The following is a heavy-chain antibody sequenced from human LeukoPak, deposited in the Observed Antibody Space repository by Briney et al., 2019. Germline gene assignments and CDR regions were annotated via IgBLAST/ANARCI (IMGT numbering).Heavy chain of an antibody. V-gene: IGHV1-69*05. Sequence: ASVKVSCKASGYTFTGYYMHWVRQAPGQGLEWMGGIIPIFGTANYAQKFQGRVTITTDESTSTAYMELSSLRSEDTAVYYCARSQWPKAFNWFDPWGQGTLVTVSS. CDR3: ARSQWPKAFNWFDP. J-gene: IGHJ5*02. D-gene: IGHD6-19*01. CDR1: GYTFTGYY. CDR2: IIPIFGTA.